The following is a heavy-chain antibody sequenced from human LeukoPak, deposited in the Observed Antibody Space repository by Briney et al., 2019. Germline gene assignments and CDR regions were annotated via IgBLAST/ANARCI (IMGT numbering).Heavy chain of an antibody. CDR2: IYNSGST. CDR1: GGSISSYY. CDR3: ARAANYDFWSGYIFTSGYYFDY. V-gene: IGHV4-59*01. Sequence: SETLSLTCTVSGGSISSYYWSWIRQPPGKGLEWIGYIYNSGSTNYNPSLKSRVTISVDTSKNQFSLKLSSVTAADTAVYYCARAANYDFWSGYIFTSGYYFDYWGQGTLVTVSS. D-gene: IGHD3-3*01. J-gene: IGHJ4*02.